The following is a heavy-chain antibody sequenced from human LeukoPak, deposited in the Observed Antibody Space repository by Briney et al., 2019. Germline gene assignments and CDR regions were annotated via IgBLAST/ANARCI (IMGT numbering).Heavy chain of an antibody. V-gene: IGHV1-46*01. J-gene: IGHJ3*01. CDR2: INPSGGST. D-gene: IGHD2-15*01. CDR3: ARGYCSGGGCSVLDAFDG. Sequence: ASVKVSCKTSGYTFTNYYIRWVRRAPGQGLEWMGKINPSGGSTSYPQKFQGRVTMTRDTSTTTVYMELSTLRSEDTAIYYCARGYCSGGGCSVLDAFDGWGQGRMLTVSS. CDR1: GYTFTNYY.